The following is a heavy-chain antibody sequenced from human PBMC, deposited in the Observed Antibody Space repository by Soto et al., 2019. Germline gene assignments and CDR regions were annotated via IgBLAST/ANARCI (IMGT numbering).Heavy chain of an antibody. CDR3: ARDQFDPWERYYFDY. J-gene: IGHJ4*02. V-gene: IGHV4-59*01. CDR2: IYYSGST. D-gene: IGHD1-26*01. CDR1: GGSINDFY. Sequence: SETLSLTCTVSGGSINDFYWSWIRQPPGKGLEWIGYIYYSGSTDYNPSLKGRVTISVDTSISTAYMELSRLRSDDTAVYYCARDQFDPWERYYFDYWGQGTLVTVSS.